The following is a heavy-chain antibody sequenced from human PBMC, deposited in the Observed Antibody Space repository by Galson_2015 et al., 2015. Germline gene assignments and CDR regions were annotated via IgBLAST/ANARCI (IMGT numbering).Heavy chain of an antibody. CDR2: IYPGESDT. D-gene: IGHD3-22*01. CDR1: GCSFTSYW. CDR3: SRRITIIVVGGWFDP. V-gene: IGHV5-51*01. Sequence: QSGAEVTKPGESLKISCKGSGCSFTSYWIGWVRQMPGKGLEWMGFIYPGESDTRYRPSFQGQVTISADKSISTTYLQWSSLKASDAAIYYCSRRITIIVVGGWFDPWGRGTLVTVSS. J-gene: IGHJ5*02.